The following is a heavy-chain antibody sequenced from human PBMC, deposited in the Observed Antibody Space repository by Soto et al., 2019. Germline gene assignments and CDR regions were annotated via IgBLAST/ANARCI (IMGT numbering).Heavy chain of an antibody. CDR1: GGSISSGGYY. J-gene: IGHJ4*02. CDR3: ARDHYDSSGYDY. V-gene: IGHV4-31*03. D-gene: IGHD3-22*01. Sequence: SETLSLTCTVSGGSISSGGYYWSWIRQHPGKGLEWIGYIYYSGSTYYNPSLKSRVTISVDTSKNQFSLKLSSVTAADTAVYYCARDHYDSSGYDYWGQGTLVTVSS. CDR2: IYYSGST.